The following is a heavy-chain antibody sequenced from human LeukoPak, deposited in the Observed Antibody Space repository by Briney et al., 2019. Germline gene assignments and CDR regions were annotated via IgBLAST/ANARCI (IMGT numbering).Heavy chain of an antibody. V-gene: IGHV3-20*04. CDR1: GFTFSSYS. J-gene: IGHJ4*02. CDR3: ARVSYLSVAAYFYY. Sequence: GGSLRLSCAASGFTFSSYSMNWVRQAPGKGLEWVSNINWNGGSTGYADSVRGRFTISRDNAKNSLYLQMNSLRAEDTALYYCARVSYLSVAAYFYYWGQGTRVTVSS. CDR2: INWNGGST. D-gene: IGHD6-19*01.